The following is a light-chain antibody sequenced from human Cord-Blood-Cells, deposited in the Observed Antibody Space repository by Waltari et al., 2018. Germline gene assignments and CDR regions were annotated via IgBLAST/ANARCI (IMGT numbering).Light chain of an antibody. CDR3: QQYGSSPT. V-gene: IGKV3D-20*01. J-gene: IGKJ2*01. CDR2: DAS. CDR1: QSVSSSY. Sequence: EIVLTQSPATLPLSPGEGATLSCGASQSVSSSYLAWYQQKPGLAPRRLIYDASSRATGIPDRFSGSGSGTDFTLTISRLEPEDFAVYYCQQYGSSPTFGQGTKLESK.